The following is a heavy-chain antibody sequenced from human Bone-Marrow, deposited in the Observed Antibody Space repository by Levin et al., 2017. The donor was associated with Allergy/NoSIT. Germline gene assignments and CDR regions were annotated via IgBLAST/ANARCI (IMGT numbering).Heavy chain of an antibody. V-gene: IGHV3-74*01. CDR1: GLTRLYW. Sequence: PGGSLRLSCVASGLTRLYWMHWVRQAPVKGLEWVSWIDNDGTTTSYADSVKGRFTASRDNAKDTVYLQMNSLRAEDTAVYYCARDWNFGLDVWGQGTTVTVSS. D-gene: IGHD1-1*01. J-gene: IGHJ6*02. CDR2: IDNDGTTT. CDR3: ARDWNFGLDV.